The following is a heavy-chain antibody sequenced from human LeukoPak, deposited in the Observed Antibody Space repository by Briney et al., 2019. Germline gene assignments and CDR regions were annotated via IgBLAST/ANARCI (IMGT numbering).Heavy chain of an antibody. CDR3: ARPNLYSTSLDAFDI. Sequence: PGGSLRLSCAASGFTFSSYSMNWVRHAPGKGLEWVSSISSSSSYIYYADSVKGRFTISRDNAKNTLYLQVNSLRAEDTAVYYCARPNLYSTSLDAFDIWGQGTMGTVSA. D-gene: IGHD2-8*01. CDR1: GFTFSSYS. V-gene: IGHV3-21*01. J-gene: IGHJ3*02. CDR2: ISSSSSYI.